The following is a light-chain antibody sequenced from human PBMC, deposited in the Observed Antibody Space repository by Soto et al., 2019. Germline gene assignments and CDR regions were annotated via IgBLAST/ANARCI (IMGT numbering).Light chain of an antibody. J-gene: IGKJ1*01. CDR2: AAS. CDR1: QSISSW. CDR3: QQSYSSPPT. V-gene: IGKV1-39*01. Sequence: DIPMTPSSSTLSASVGDRVPITFRASQSISSWLAWYQQKPGKAPKLLIFAASSLQSGVPSRFSGSRSGPDFTLTISSLQPEDFATYYCQQSYSSPPTFGQGTKVDI.